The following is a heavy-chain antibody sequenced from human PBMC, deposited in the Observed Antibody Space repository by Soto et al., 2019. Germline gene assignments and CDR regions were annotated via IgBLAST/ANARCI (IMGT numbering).Heavy chain of an antibody. CDR3: ARDRIQLWYSPFDY. CDR2: ISSSSSTI. V-gene: IGHV3-48*02. Sequence: GGSLRLSCAASGFTFSSYSMNWVRQAPGKGLEWVSYISSSSSTIYYADSVKGRFTISRDNAKNSLYLQMNSLRDEDTAVYYCARDRIQLWYSPFDYWGQGTLVTVSS. J-gene: IGHJ4*02. CDR1: GFTFSSYS. D-gene: IGHD5-18*01.